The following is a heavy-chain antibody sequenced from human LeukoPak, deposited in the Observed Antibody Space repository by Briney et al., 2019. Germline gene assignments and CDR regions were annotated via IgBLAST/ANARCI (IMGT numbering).Heavy chain of an antibody. CDR1: GSSLSGYG. CDR2: ISYDGSKK. J-gene: IGHJ4*02. Sequence: PGGSLRLSCAASGSSLSGYGMHWVRQAPGEGLEWVAVISYDGSKKYYADSVKGRFTISRDNPKNTQYLEMNSLKAEDTAVYYCARVRAAHYYDYWGQGTLVTVSS. V-gene: IGHV3-30-3*01. CDR3: ARVRAAHYYDY. D-gene: IGHD6-6*01.